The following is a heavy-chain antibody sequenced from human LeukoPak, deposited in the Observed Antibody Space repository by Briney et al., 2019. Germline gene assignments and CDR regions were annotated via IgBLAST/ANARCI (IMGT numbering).Heavy chain of an antibody. D-gene: IGHD6-13*01. CDR3: ARSIAAAGYYYYGMDV. CDR1: GGTFSSYA. V-gene: IGHV1-69*13. CDR2: IIPIFGTA. Sequence: EASVKVSCKASGGTFSSYAISWVRQAPGQGLEWMGGIIPIFGTANYAQKFQGRVTITADESTSTAYMELSSLRSEDTAVYYCARSIAAAGYYYYGMDVWGRGTTVTVSS. J-gene: IGHJ6*02.